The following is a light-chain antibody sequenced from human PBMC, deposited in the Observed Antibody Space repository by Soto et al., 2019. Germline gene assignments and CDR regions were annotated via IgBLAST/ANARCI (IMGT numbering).Light chain of an antibody. Sequence: QSVLTQPPSASGAPGQRVTISCSGSSSNIGSNSVNWYQQLPGTAPKLLIYRNNQRPSGVPDRFSGSKSGTSASLAISGLQSEDEADYYCAAWDGNLKGGVFGGGTKLTVL. J-gene: IGLJ3*02. CDR3: AAWDGNLKGGV. CDR2: RNN. V-gene: IGLV1-44*01. CDR1: SSNIGSNS.